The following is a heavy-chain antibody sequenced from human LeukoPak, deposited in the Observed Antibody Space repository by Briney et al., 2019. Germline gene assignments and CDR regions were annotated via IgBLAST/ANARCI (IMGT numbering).Heavy chain of an antibody. J-gene: IGHJ4*02. CDR1: GFTFSSYW. CDR3: ARDLYCSGGSCYYFDY. CDR2: INSDGSST. Sequence: GGSLRLSCAASGFTFSSYWMHWVRQAPGKWLVWVSRINSDGSSTSYADSVKGRFTISRDNAKNTLYLQMNSLRAEDTAVYYCARDLYCSGGSCYYFDYWGQGTLVTVSS. D-gene: IGHD2-15*01. V-gene: IGHV3-74*01.